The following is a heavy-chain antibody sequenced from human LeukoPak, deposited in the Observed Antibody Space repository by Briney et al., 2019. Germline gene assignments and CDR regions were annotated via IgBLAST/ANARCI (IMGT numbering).Heavy chain of an antibody. D-gene: IGHD6-13*01. CDR2: ISYDGSNK. V-gene: IGHV3-30-3*01. J-gene: IGHJ4*02. CDR3: AKDWRYSSSTTPY. CDR1: GFTFRSYA. Sequence: GGSLRLSCAASGFTFRSYAMHWVRQAPGKGLEWVAVISYDGSNKYYADSVKGRFTISRDNSKDTLYLQMNSLRAEHTAAYYCAKDWRYSSSTTPYWGQGTLVTVSS.